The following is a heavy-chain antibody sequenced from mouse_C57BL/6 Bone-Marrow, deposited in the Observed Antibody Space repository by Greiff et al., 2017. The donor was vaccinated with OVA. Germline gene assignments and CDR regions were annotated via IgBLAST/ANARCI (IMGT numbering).Heavy chain of an antibody. CDR1: GYSFTSYY. CDR3: ATGSSYEAWFAY. V-gene: IGHV1-66*01. D-gene: IGHD1-1*01. J-gene: IGHJ3*01. Sequence: VKVVESGPELVKPGASVKISCKASGYSFTSYYIHWVKQRPGQGLEWIGWIYPGSGNTKYNEKFKGKATLTADTSSSTAYMQLSSLTSEDSAVYYCATGSSYEAWFAYWGQGTLVTVSA. CDR2: IYPGSGNT.